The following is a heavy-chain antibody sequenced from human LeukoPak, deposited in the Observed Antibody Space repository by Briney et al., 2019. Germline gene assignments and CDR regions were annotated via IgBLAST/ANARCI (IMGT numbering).Heavy chain of an antibody. Sequence: VASVKVSCKASGGTFSSYAISWVRQAPGQGLEWMGWINPNSGGTNYAQKFQGRVTMTRDTSISAAYMELSRLRSDDTAVYYCARDRSEITMARGPNWFDPWGQGTLVTVSS. J-gene: IGHJ5*02. CDR3: ARDRSEITMARGPNWFDP. CDR2: INPNSGGT. V-gene: IGHV1-2*02. CDR1: GGTFSSYA. D-gene: IGHD3-10*01.